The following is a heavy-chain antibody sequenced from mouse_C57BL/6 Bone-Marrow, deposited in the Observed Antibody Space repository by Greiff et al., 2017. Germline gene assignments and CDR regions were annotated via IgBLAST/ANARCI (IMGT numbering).Heavy chain of an antibody. CDR2: IWRGGST. D-gene: IGHD2-2*01. CDR3: AKKGGLPWYFDV. CDR1: GFSLTSYG. J-gene: IGHJ1*03. Sequence: VKLQESGPGLVQPSQSLSITCPSSGFSLTSYGVHWVRQSPGKGLEWLGVIWRGGSTDYNAAFMSRLSITKDNSKSQVFFKMNSLQADDTAIYYCAKKGGLPWYFDVWGTGTTVTVSS. V-gene: IGHV2-5*01.